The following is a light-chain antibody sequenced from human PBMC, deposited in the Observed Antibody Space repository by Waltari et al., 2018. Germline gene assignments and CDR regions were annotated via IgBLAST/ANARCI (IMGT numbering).Light chain of an antibody. J-gene: IGLJ1*01. CDR2: EVT. V-gene: IGLV2-23*02. CDR1: SGYVGTYNL. CDR3: CSYAGGRTFPDV. Sequence: QSALTQPASVSGSPGQSITISCTGTSGYVGTYNLVSWYQQHPGQVPKLLIYEVTKRPAVVSKRFFGSKSGNTASLTMSGLQAEDAADYYCCSYAGGRTFPDVFGTGTKVTVL.